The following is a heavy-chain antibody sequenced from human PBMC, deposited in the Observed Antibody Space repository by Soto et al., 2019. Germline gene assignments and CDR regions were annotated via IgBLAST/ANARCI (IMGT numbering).Heavy chain of an antibody. CDR1: GFTFSSYW. CDR3: ARDRRATVTSPGYYYYYGMDV. J-gene: IGHJ6*02. D-gene: IGHD4-4*01. V-gene: IGHV3-7*05. CDR2: IKQDGSEK. Sequence: GGSLRLSCAASGFTFSSYWMSWVRQAPGKGLEWVANIKQDGSEKYYVDSVKGRFTISRDNAKNSLYLQMNSLRAEDTAVYYCARDRRATVTSPGYYYYYGMDVWGQGTTVTVSS.